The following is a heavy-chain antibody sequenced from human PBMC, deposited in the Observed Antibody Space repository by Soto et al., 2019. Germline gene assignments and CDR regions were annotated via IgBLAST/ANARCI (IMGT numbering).Heavy chain of an antibody. V-gene: IGHV1-69*13. J-gene: IGHJ5*02. D-gene: IGHD5-18*01. CDR3: ARASTAMANIDPNWFDP. Sequence: GASVKVSCKASGGTFSSYAISWVRQAPGQGLEWMGGIIPIFGTANYAQKFQGRVTITADESTSTAYMELSSLRSEDTAVYYCARASTAMANIDPNWFDPWGQGTLVTVSS. CDR1: GGTFSSYA. CDR2: IIPIFGTA.